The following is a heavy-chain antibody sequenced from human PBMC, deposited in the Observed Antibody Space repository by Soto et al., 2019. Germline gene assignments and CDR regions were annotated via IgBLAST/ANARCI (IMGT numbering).Heavy chain of an antibody. D-gene: IGHD3-16*01. CDR1: GFTFNNYG. CDR2: ISHDGSLK. CDR3: AKWRAVFMLSSRGGKYPHS. J-gene: IGHJ5*01. Sequence: LRLCCASSGFTFNNYGIHWVRQTPGKRLEWVALISHDGSLKSYADFVKGRFTISRDNSNNTLSLQMSSLTPDDTAVYYCAKWRAVFMLSSRGGKYPHSWCLGTLVNLS. V-gene: IGHV3-30*18.